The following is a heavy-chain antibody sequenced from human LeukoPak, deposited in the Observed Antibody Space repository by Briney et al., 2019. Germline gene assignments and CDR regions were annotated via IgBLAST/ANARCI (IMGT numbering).Heavy chain of an antibody. J-gene: IGHJ6*03. Sequence: GGSLRLSCAASGFTVSSNYMSWVRQAPGKGLEWVSVIYSGGSTYYADSVKGRFTISRDNSKNTLYLQMNSLRAEDTAVYYCAKEALSAGTYYDILTGYYSYYYYMDVWGKGTTVTISS. CDR3: AKEALSAGTYYDILTGYYSYYYYMDV. D-gene: IGHD3-9*01. V-gene: IGHV3-66*01. CDR1: GFTVSSNY. CDR2: IYSGGST.